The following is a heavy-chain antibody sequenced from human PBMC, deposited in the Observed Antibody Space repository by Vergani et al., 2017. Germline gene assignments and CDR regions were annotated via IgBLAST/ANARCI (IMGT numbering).Heavy chain of an antibody. J-gene: IGHJ3*02. CDR3: ASYSFREQQLGRGGAFDI. Sequence: QLQLQESGPGLVKPSETLSLTCTVSGGSISSSRYYWGWIRQPPGKGLEWIGSIYYSGSTYYNPSLKSPVTISVDTSKNQFSLKLSSVTAADTAVYYCASYSFREQQLGRGGAFDIWGQGTMVTVSS. CDR1: GGSISSSRYY. D-gene: IGHD4-11*01. V-gene: IGHV4-39*01. CDR2: IYYSGST.